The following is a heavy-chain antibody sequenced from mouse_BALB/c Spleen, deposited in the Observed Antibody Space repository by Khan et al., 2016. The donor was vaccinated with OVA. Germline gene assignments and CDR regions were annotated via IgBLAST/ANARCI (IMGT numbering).Heavy chain of an antibody. CDR2: INTNVGST. J-gene: IGHJ2*01. CDR3: ARRGIIYYGNYDNFFDY. Sequence: EVELVESGGGLVQPGGSLKLSCAASGFTFSSYGMSWVRQTPDKSLELVATINTNVGSTYYPDSVKGRFTISRDNATNTLYLQMSSLKSEDTAMYFCARRGIIYYGNYDNFFDYWGQGTTLTVSS. CDR1: GFTFSSYG. D-gene: IGHD2-1*01. V-gene: IGHV5-6-3*01.